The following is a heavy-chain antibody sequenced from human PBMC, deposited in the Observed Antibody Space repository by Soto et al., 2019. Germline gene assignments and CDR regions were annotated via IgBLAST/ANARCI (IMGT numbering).Heavy chain of an antibody. CDR1: GYTFTSYG. CDR2: ISAYNGNT. CDR3: ARDFYDFWSGYYGLGMDV. J-gene: IGHJ6*02. V-gene: IGHV1-18*01. D-gene: IGHD3-3*01. Sequence: EASVKVSCKASGYTFTSYGISWVRQAPGQGLEWMGWISAYNGNTNYAQKLQGRVTMTTDTSTSTAYMELRSLRSDDTAVYYCARDFYDFWSGYYGLGMDVWGQGTTVTVSS.